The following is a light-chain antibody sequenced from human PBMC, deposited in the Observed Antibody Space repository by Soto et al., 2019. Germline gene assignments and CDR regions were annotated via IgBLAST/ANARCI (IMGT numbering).Light chain of an antibody. J-gene: IGKJ5*01. Sequence: IEMTQSPATLSVSPGERATLSCRASQSVSSNLAWYQQKPGKAPKLLIYDASSLESGVPSRFSGSGSGTDFTLTISSLQPEDFATYYCQQFNNYPITFGQGTRLEIK. CDR3: QQFNNYPIT. V-gene: IGKV1D-13*01. CDR1: QSVSSN. CDR2: DAS.